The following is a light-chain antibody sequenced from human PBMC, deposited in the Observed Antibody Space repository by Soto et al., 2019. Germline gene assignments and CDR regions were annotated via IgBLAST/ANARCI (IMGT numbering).Light chain of an antibody. J-gene: IGKJ1*01. V-gene: IGKV1-9*01. Sequence: IQLTQSPSSLSASVGDRVTITCRASQGISSFLAWYQKKPGKAPKLLIYAASTLQSGVPSRFSGSGSGTDFTLTISSLQPEDFATYYCQQLNSYPSTFGQGTKVEIK. CDR3: QQLNSYPST. CDR1: QGISSF. CDR2: AAS.